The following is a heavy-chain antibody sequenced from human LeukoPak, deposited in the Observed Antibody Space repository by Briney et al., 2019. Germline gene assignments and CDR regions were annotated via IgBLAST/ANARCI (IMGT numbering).Heavy chain of an antibody. CDR3: ARGSDFWSGYHTVFDY. D-gene: IGHD3-3*01. Sequence: GGSLRLSCAASGFTFSSYWMSWVRQAPGKGLEWVANIKQDGSEKYYVDSVKGRFTISRDNAKNSLYLQMNSLRAEDTAVYYCARGSDFWSGYHTVFDYWGQGTLVTVSS. V-gene: IGHV3-7*01. CDR2: IKQDGSEK. CDR1: GFTFSSYW. J-gene: IGHJ4*02.